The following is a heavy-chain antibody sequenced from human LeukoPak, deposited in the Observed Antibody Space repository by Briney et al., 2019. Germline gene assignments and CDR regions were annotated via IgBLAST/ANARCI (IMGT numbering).Heavy chain of an antibody. CDR1: GGSFSGYY. D-gene: IGHD4-23*01. CDR2: INHSGST. J-gene: IGHJ4*02. CDR3: ATLTRFRDY. Sequence: SETLSLTCAVYGGSFSGYYWSWIRQPPGKGLEWIGEINHSGSTNYNPSLKSRVTISVDTSKNQFSLKLSSVTAADTAVYYCATLTRFRDYWGQGTLVTVSP. V-gene: IGHV4-34*01.